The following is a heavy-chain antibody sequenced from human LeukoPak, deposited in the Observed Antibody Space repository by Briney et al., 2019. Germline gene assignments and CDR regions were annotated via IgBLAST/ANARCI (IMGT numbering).Heavy chain of an antibody. CDR1: GDSISSYY. CDR3: ARLARLSTSPDRYYLDY. J-gene: IGHJ4*02. D-gene: IGHD6-6*01. CDR2: IYTSGGT. V-gene: IGHV4-4*09. Sequence: SETLSLTCTVSGDSISSYYWSWIRQPPGKGLEWIGYIYTSGGTNYIPSPKGRVTISIDTSKNQFSLKLSSVTAADSAVYYCARLARLSTSPDRYYLDYWGQGPWSPSPQ.